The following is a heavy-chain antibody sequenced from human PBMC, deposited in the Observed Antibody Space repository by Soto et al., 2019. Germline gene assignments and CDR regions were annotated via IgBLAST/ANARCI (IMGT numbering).Heavy chain of an antibody. CDR2: MNPNSGNT. V-gene: IGHV1-8*01. Sequence: ASLRVSCQASGYTFTTYDISCVRQATGQGLEWMGWMNPNSGNTGYAQKFQGRVTMTRNTSISTAYMELSSLRSEDTAVYYCARGGFGGRYGYWGQGTLVTVSS. CDR3: ARGGFGGRYGY. J-gene: IGHJ4*02. CDR1: GYTFTTYD. D-gene: IGHD3-16*01.